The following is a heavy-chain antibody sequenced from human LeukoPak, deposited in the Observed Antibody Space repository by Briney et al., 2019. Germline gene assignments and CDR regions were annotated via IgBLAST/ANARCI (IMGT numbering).Heavy chain of an antibody. Sequence: GASLRLSCAASGFTFSSYAMSWVRQAPGKGLEWVSAISGSGGSTYYADSVKGRFTISRDNSKNTLYLQMNSLRAEDTAVYYCAKDHRASIVGATPYFGYWGQGTLVTVSS. J-gene: IGHJ4*02. D-gene: IGHD1-26*01. CDR2: ISGSGGST. CDR1: GFTFSSYA. V-gene: IGHV3-23*01. CDR3: AKDHRASIVGATPYFGY.